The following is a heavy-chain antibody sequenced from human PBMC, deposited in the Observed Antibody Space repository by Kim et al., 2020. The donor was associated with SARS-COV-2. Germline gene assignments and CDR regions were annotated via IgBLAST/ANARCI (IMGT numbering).Heavy chain of an antibody. CDR2: IKQDGSEK. J-gene: IGHJ6*02. V-gene: IGHV3-7*01. D-gene: IGHD5-18*01. CDR1: GFTFSSYW. Sequence: GGSLRLSCAASGFTFSSYWMSWVRQAPGKGLEWVANIKQDGSEKYYVDSVKGRFTISRDNAKNSLYLQMNSLRAEDTAVYYCARDSIQLWLNYYYYYGMDVWGQGTTVTVSS. CDR3: ARDSIQLWLNYYYYYGMDV.